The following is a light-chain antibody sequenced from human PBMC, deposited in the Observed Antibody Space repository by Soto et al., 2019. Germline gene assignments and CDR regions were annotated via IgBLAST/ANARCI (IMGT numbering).Light chain of an antibody. CDR2: DAS. Sequence: DIQMTQSPSTLSASVGDRVTITCRASQNINGWLAWCQQKPGKAPKLLIYDASSLGSGVPSRFSGSGFGTDFTLTISSLQPDDFATYYCQQYNHYCAFGQGTKVDIK. CDR3: QQYNHYCA. V-gene: IGKV1-5*01. J-gene: IGKJ1*01. CDR1: QNINGW.